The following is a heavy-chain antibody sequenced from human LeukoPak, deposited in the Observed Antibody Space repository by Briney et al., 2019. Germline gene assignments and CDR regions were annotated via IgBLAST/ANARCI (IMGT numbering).Heavy chain of an antibody. CDR2: INEDGSNK. J-gene: IGHJ4*02. CDR1: GFSFSNHY. V-gene: IGHV3-7*01. Sequence: GSLRLSCAASGFSFSNHYMRWIRQAPGKGLEWVANINEDGSNKWHLGSVKGRFTVSRDNARNALYLQMNSLRVEDTAVYYCTRVIVAVPGYFDYFDFWGQGALVTVSS. D-gene: IGHD6-19*01. CDR3: TRVIVAVPGYFDYFDF.